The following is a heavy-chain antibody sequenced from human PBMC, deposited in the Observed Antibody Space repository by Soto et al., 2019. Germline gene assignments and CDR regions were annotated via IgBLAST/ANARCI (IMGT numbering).Heavy chain of an antibody. CDR2: ISAYNGNT. D-gene: IGHD2-2*01. CDR3: ARSDIVVVPGANLGP. CDR1: GYTFTSYG. J-gene: IGHJ5*02. V-gene: IGHV1-18*01. Sequence: ASVKVSCKASGYTFTSYGISWVRQAPGQGLEWMGWISAYNGNTNYAQKLQGRVTMTTDTSTSTAYMELRSLRSDDTAVYYCARSDIVVVPGANLGPWGQGTLVTVSS.